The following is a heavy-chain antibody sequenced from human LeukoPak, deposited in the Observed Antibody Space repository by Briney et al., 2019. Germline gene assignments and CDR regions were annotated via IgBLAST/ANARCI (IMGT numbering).Heavy chain of an antibody. Sequence: ASVKVSCKASGYTFTGYYMHWVRQAPGQGLEWMGWINPNSDGTNYAQKFQGRVTMTRDTSISTAYMELSRLRSDDTAVYYCARVVNEWELPTIDYWGQGTLVTVSS. J-gene: IGHJ4*02. V-gene: IGHV1-2*02. CDR2: INPNSDGT. D-gene: IGHD1-26*01. CDR1: GYTFTGYY. CDR3: ARVVNEWELPTIDY.